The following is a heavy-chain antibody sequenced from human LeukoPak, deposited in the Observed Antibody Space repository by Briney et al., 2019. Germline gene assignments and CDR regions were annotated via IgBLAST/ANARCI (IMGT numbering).Heavy chain of an antibody. Sequence: GASVKVSCKASGYTFTSYYMHWVRQAPGQGLEWMGIINPSGGSTSYAQKFQGRVTVTRDTSTSTVYTELSSLRSEDTAVYYCARDHYYDFWSGQQVSMDVWGQGTTVTVSS. D-gene: IGHD3-3*01. V-gene: IGHV1-46*01. CDR1: GYTFTSYY. CDR2: INPSGGST. CDR3: ARDHYYDFWSGQQVSMDV. J-gene: IGHJ6*02.